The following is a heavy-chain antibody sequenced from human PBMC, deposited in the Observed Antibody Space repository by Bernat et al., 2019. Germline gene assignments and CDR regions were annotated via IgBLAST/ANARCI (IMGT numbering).Heavy chain of an antibody. V-gene: IGHV1-24*01. CDR1: GYTLTELS. CDR3: ATDSVAPVQSIAAAGGYYYYGMDV. Sequence: QVQLVQSGAEVKKPGASVKVSCKVSGYTLTELSMHWVRQAPGKGLEWMGGFDPEDGETIYAQKFQGRVTMTEDTSTDTAYMELSSLRSEDTAVYYCATDSVAPVQSIAAAGGYYYYGMDVWGQGTTVTVSS. D-gene: IGHD6-13*01. J-gene: IGHJ6*02. CDR2: FDPEDGET.